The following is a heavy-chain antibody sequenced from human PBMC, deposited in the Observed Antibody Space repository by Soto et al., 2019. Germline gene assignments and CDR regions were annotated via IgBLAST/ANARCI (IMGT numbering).Heavy chain of an antibody. Sequence: SETLSLTCAVYGESFSDYYWTWIRQPPGKGLEWIGEINHGGSTDYNPSLTSRVTISLDTSKKQFSLKLTSVTAADTAVYYCARQGILQQIFEYWGQGTLVTVSS. CDR1: GESFSDYY. J-gene: IGHJ4*02. CDR3: ARQGILQQIFEY. CDR2: INHGGST. V-gene: IGHV4-34*01. D-gene: IGHD4-4*01.